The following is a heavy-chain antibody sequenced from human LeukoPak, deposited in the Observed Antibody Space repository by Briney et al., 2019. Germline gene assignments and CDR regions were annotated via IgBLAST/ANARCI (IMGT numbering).Heavy chain of an antibody. CDR2: ISYSGST. V-gene: IGHV4-59*01. CDR3: ARGPNYFYDTRSYYYGFDF. J-gene: IGHJ4*02. D-gene: IGHD3-22*01. Sequence: SETLSLTCTVSGGSISSYSWSWFRQPPGEGLEWIGYISYSGSTNYNPSLKNRVTMSLGTSKNQFSLKLSSVTAADTAVYYCARGPNYFYDTRSYYYGFDFWGQGALVTVSS. CDR1: GGSISSYS.